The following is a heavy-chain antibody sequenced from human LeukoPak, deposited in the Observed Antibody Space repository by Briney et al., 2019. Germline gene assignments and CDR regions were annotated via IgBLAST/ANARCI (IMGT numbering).Heavy chain of an antibody. CDR1: GGSLSGYY. CDR2: INHSGST. CDR3: ARGDSSGYRTFDY. Sequence: SETLSLTCAVYGGSLSGYYWSWIRQPPGKGLEWIGEINHSGSTNYNPSLKSRVTISVDTSKNQFSLKLSSVTAADTAVYYCARGDSSGYRTFDYWGQGTLVTVSS. D-gene: IGHD3-22*01. V-gene: IGHV4-34*01. J-gene: IGHJ4*02.